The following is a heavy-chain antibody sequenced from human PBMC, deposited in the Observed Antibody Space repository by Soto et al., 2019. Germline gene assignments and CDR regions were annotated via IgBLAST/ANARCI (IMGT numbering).Heavy chain of an antibody. V-gene: IGHV3-74*01. J-gene: IGHJ3*02. CDR2: INSEGTAT. Sequence: GGSLRLSCVASGLTFSNSYMHWVRQAPGKGLVWVSHINSEGTATTYADSVKGRFTVSRDNARNTLFLQLTSLRAEDTAVYYCARHIILKGEAFDICGQGTMVTVSS. CDR3: ARHIILKGEAFDI. D-gene: IGHD2-15*01. CDR1: GLTFSNSY.